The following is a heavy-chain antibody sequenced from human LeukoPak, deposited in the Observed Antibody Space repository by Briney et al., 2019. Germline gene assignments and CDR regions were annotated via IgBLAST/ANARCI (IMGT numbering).Heavy chain of an antibody. D-gene: IGHD6-6*01. Sequence: GGSLRLSCAASGFTFSSYAMHWVRQAPGKGLEWVAVISYDGSNKYYADSVKGRFTISRDNSKNTLYLQMNSLRAEDTAVYYCAREQYSSSSGPAEYWGQGTLVTVSS. CDR1: GFTFSSYA. V-gene: IGHV3-30-3*01. CDR2: ISYDGSNK. CDR3: AREQYSSSSGPAEY. J-gene: IGHJ4*02.